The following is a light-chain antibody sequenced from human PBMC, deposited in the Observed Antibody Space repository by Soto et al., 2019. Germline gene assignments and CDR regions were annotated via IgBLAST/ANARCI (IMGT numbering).Light chain of an antibody. V-gene: IGKV3-11*01. Sequence: EIVLTQSPATLSLSPGERATLSCRASQSVSSYLAWYQQKPGQAPRLLIYDASNRATGIPARFSGSGSGTVFALTISSLEPEGCAVYYCQQRSNWPPLTFGGGTKVEIK. CDR3: QQRSNWPPLT. CDR2: DAS. CDR1: QSVSSY. J-gene: IGKJ4*01.